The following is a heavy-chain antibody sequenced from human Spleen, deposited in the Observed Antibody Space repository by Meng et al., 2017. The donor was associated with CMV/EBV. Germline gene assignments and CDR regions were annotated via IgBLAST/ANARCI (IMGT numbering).Heavy chain of an antibody. J-gene: IGHJ5*02. CDR2: IYYSGST. V-gene: IGHV4-61*01. CDR1: YGSVSSGSYY. Sequence: SETLSLTCTVSYGSVSSGSYYWSWIRQPPGKGLEWIGYIYYSGSTNYNPSLKSRVTISVDTSKNQFSLKLSSVTAADTAVYYCARGRGPNWFDPWGQGTLVTVSS. D-gene: IGHD3-10*01. CDR3: ARGRGPNWFDP.